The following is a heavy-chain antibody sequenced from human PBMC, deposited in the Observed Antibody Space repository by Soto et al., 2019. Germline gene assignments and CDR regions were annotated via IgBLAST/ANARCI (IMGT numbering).Heavy chain of an antibody. J-gene: IGHJ4*02. D-gene: IGHD4-17*01. V-gene: IGHV1-46*01. Sequence: QVQLMQSGAEVKKPGASVKVSCKASGYTFTRYNVHWVRQAPGQGLEWMGIIYASGGSTTYAQNFQGRLTVTRDTSTSTVYMELSSLRSDDTAVYDCFRGGFPDYGKEGRYWGQGTLVTVSS. CDR2: IYASGGST. CDR1: GYTFTRYN. CDR3: FRGGFPDYGKEGRY.